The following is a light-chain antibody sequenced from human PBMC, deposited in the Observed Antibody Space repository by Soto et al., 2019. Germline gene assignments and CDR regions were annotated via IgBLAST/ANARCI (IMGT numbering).Light chain of an antibody. CDR1: QTVSNNY. V-gene: IGKV3-20*01. CDR2: GAS. J-gene: IGKJ5*01. Sequence: EIVLTQSPGPLSLSPGDRATLSCRASQTVSNNYLAWCQQKPGQAPRVIMYGASRRATGIPDRFSGSGSGTEFSLTISSLQSEDFAVYYCQQYSKWPITFGQGTRLEIK. CDR3: QQYSKWPIT.